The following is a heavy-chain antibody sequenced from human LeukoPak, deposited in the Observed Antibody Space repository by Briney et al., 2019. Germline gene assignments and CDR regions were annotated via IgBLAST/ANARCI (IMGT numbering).Heavy chain of an antibody. CDR3: AKAHNKRSGSFHGFDP. Sequence: GSLRLSCAASGFTLSSYAMSWVRQPPGKGLEWIGEINHSGSTNYNPSLKSRVTISVDTSKNQFSLKLSSVTAADTAVYYCAKAHNKRSGSFHGFDPWGQGTLVTVSS. CDR1: GFTLSSYA. D-gene: IGHD1-26*01. J-gene: IGHJ5*02. V-gene: IGHV4-34*08. CDR2: INHSGST.